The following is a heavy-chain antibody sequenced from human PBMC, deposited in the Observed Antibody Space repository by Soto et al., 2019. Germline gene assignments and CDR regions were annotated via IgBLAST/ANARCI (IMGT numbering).Heavy chain of an antibody. D-gene: IGHD4-4*01. CDR1: GGSISRDDYY. J-gene: IGHJ5*02. CDR3: ATTVFPPSNWFDP. CDR2: IYYDGST. V-gene: IGHV4-39*01. Sequence: SDTLSLTCAVSGGSISRDDYYWGWIRQPPGKGLEWIGNIYYDGSTYYNPSLKSRVAISINTSKNQFSLRLTSATAADTAVYYCATTVFPPSNWFDPWGQGTLVT.